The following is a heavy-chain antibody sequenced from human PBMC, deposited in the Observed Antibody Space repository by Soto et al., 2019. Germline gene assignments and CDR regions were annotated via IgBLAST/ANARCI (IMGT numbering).Heavy chain of an antibody. CDR1: GGSISSGDSY. Sequence: PSETLSLTCTVSGGSISSGDSYWSWIRQPPGKGLEWIGYIYYSGSTYYNPYLKSRVTISVATSKNQFSLKLSSVTAADTAVYYCVRCGYYYYGMDVWGQGTTVTVSS. D-gene: IGHD4-17*01. CDR3: VRCGYYYYGMDV. CDR2: IYYSGST. J-gene: IGHJ6*02. V-gene: IGHV4-30-4*01.